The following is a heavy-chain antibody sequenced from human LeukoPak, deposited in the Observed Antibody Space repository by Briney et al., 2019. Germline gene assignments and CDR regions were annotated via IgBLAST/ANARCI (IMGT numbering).Heavy chain of an antibody. CDR1: GFTFSNYA. V-gene: IGHV1-69*05. CDR3: ARSPQDIVVVPVTYYYYGMDV. Sequence: EASVKLSCKASGFTFSNYAISWVRQAPGQGLEWMGRIITIFGTANYAQTFQGRVTITTDEATSTAYLELSSPRAEDTAVYYCARSPQDIVVVPVTYYYYGMDVWGQGTTVTVSS. J-gene: IGHJ6*02. CDR2: IITIFGTA. D-gene: IGHD2-2*01.